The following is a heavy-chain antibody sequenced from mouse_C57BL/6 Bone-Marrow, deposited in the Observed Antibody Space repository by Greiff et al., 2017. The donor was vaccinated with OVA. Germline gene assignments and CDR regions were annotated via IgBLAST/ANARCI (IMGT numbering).Heavy chain of an antibody. CDR1: GYTFTSYW. Sequence: QVQLQQPGAELVMPGASVKLSCKASGYTFTSYWMHWVKQRPGQGLEWIGEIDPSDSYTNYNQKFKGKSTLTADKSSSTAYMQLSSLTSEDSAVYYCAREGLLSKGSGPAWFAYWGQGTLVTVSA. D-gene: IGHD1-1*01. CDR2: IDPSDSYT. CDR3: AREGLLSKGSGPAWFAY. J-gene: IGHJ3*01. V-gene: IGHV1-69*01.